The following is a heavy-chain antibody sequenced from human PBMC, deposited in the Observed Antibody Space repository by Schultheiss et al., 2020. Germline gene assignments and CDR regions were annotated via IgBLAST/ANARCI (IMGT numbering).Heavy chain of an antibody. CDR3: ARETNLPDYYDPHFDY. V-gene: IGHV3-49*03. CDR1: GFTFGDYA. D-gene: IGHD3-22*01. CDR2: IRSKAYGGTT. J-gene: IGHJ4*02. Sequence: GGSLRLSCTASGFTFGDYAMSWFRQAPGKGLEWVGFIRSKAYGGTTEYAASVKGRFTISRDDSKSITYLQMNSLRAEDTAVYYCARETNLPDYYDPHFDYWGQGTLVTVSS.